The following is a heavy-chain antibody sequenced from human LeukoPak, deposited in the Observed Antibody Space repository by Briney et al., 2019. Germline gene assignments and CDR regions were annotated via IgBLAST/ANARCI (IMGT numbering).Heavy chain of an antibody. CDR1: GYIFTSYY. J-gene: IGHJ4*02. CDR3: ARSTSFSGRPLYCFDY. Sequence: ASVKVSCKASGYIFTSYYIHCVRQAPGQGLEWMGVINPSGGSTNYAEKFQGRVTMTRDTSTSTVYMELSSLRSEDTAVYYCARSTSFSGRPLYCFDYWGQGTLVTASS. D-gene: IGHD1-26*01. CDR2: INPSGGST. V-gene: IGHV1-46*01.